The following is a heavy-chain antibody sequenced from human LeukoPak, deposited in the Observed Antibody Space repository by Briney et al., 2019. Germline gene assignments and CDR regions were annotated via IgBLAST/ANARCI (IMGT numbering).Heavy chain of an antibody. D-gene: IGHD5-12*01. CDR2: INPDGDGM. V-gene: IGHV3-7*01. CDR1: GFTFSRSW. Sequence: PGGSLRLSCTASGFTFSRSWMHWLRQAPGKGLEWVANINPDGDGMRFVDSVKGRFTMSRDNAQSSLHLQMNSLRVEDTAFYYCAAWTDRGYSYWGQGVLVTVSS. CDR3: AAWTDRGYSY. J-gene: IGHJ4*02.